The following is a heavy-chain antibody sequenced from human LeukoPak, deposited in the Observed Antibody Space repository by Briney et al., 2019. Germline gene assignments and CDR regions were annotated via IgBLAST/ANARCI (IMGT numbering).Heavy chain of an antibody. CDR2: ISWTSGSI. D-gene: IGHD1-14*01. J-gene: IGHJ3*02. Sequence: GGSLRLSCAASGFTFDDYAMHWVRQAPGKGLEWVSGISWTSGSIGYADSVKGRFTISRDNAKNSLYLQMNSLRAEDTALYYCAKEDNRRSAFDIWGQGTMVTVSS. CDR3: AKEDNRRSAFDI. V-gene: IGHV3-9*01. CDR1: GFTFDDYA.